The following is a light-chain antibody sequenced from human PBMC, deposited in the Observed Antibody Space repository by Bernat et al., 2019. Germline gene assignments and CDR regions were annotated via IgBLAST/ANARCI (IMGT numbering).Light chain of an antibody. CDR1: SSDVGSYNL. CDR2: DVS. Sequence: QSALTQPASVSGSPGQSITISCTGSSSDVGSYNLVSWYQHHPGKAHKLMIYDVSQRPSGVSNRCSGSKSGNTACLTISELQAEDEADYYCCACAVSRKVFGSGTKVTVL. J-gene: IGLJ1*01. V-gene: IGLV2-23*02. CDR3: CACAVSRKV.